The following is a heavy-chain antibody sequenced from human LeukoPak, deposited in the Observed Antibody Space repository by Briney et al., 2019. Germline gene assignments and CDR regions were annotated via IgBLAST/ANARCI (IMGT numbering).Heavy chain of an antibody. D-gene: IGHD3-22*01. CDR2: IYTSGST. J-gene: IGHJ4*02. CDR1: GGSISSYY. CDR3: ARAAYYHDSSGQTGPPLFDY. V-gene: IGHV4-4*07. Sequence: SETLSLTCTVSGGSISSYYWSWIRQPAGKGLEWIGRIYTSGSTNYNPSLKSRVTMSVDTSKNQFSLKLSSVTAADTAVYYCARAAYYHDSSGQTGPPLFDYWGQGTLVTVSS.